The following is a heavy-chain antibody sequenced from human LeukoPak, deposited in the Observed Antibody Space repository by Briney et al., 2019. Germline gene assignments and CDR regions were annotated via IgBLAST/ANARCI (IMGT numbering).Heavy chain of an antibody. CDR2: ISGSGGST. Sequence: GGSLRLSCAASAFTFSSYAMSWVRQAPGKGLEWVSAISGSGGSTYYADSVKGRFTISRDNSKNTLYLQMNSLRAEDTAVYYCATSNIVVVPAAIEDYWGQGTLVTVSS. D-gene: IGHD2-2*01. V-gene: IGHV3-23*01. J-gene: IGHJ4*02. CDR3: ATSNIVVVPAAIEDY. CDR1: AFTFSSYA.